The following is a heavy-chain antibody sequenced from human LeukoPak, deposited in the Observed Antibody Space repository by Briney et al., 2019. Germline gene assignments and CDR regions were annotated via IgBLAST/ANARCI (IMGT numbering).Heavy chain of an antibody. V-gene: IGHV1-2*02. CDR1: GYTFSDYY. J-gene: IGHJ4*02. CDR3: ARDGYYSYSGINY. CDR2: MKAKRGGT. Sequence: ASVKVSCKPSGYTFSDYYIHWVRQAPGQGLECLGWMKAKRGGTNYARSLKGRITMTRDTSITTAYMELTGLTSHDPALYYVARDGYYSYSGINYWGQRTLGTASS. D-gene: IGHD3-10*01.